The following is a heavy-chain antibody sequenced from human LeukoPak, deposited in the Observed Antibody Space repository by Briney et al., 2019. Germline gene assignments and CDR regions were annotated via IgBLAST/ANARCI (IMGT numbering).Heavy chain of an antibody. V-gene: IGHV7-4-1*02. Sequence: ASVKVSCKASGYTFTSYAMNWVRQAPGQGLEWMGWINTNTGNPTYAQGFTGRFVFSLDTSVSTAYLQISSLKAEDTAVYYCARGIYYYDSSGSSPRGWFDPWGQGTLVTVSS. J-gene: IGHJ5*02. CDR1: GYTFTSYA. CDR2: INTNTGNP. CDR3: ARGIYYYDSSGSSPRGWFDP. D-gene: IGHD3-22*01.